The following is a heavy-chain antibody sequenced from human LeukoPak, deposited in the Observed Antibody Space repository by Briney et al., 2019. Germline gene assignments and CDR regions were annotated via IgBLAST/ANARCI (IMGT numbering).Heavy chain of an antibody. D-gene: IGHD2-2*02. Sequence: ASVKVSCKASGYTFTGYYMYWVRQAPGQGLEWMGWINPNSGGTNYAQKFQGRVTMTRDTSISTAYMELSRLRSDDTAVYYCAREDLYCSSTSCHTRYYFDYWGQGTLVTVSS. V-gene: IGHV1-2*02. J-gene: IGHJ4*02. CDR3: AREDLYCSSTSCHTRYYFDY. CDR2: INPNSGGT. CDR1: GYTFTGYY.